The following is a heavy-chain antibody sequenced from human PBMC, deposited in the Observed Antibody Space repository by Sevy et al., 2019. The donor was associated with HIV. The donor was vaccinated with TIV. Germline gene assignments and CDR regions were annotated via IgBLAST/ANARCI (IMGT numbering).Heavy chain of an antibody. CDR1: GGSISSYY. D-gene: IGHD3-3*01. J-gene: IGHJ5*02. CDR2: IYYSGST. CDR3: ASLVVWSGYIPGGWFDP. V-gene: IGHV4-59*01. Sequence: SETLSLTCTVSGGSISSYYWSWIRHPPGKGLEWIGYIYYSGSTNYNPSLKSRVTISVDTSKNQIALKLSSVTAAETAVYYCASLVVWSGYIPGGWFDPWGQRTLVTVSS.